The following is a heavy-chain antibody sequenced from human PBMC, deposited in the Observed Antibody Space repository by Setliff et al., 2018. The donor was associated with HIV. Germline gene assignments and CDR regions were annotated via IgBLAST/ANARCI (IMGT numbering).Heavy chain of an antibody. CDR2: INHSGST. V-gene: IGHV4-34*01. CDR3: ARAPARANGVSDF. Sequence: SETLSLTCAVYGGSFSGYYWAWIRQPPGKGLEWIGEINHSGSTNYNPSLKGRVTVSLDTSKKQLSLKLRSVTAADTAVYYCARAPARANGVSDFWGQGSLVTVSS. CDR1: GGSFSGYY. D-gene: IGHD2-8*01. J-gene: IGHJ4*01.